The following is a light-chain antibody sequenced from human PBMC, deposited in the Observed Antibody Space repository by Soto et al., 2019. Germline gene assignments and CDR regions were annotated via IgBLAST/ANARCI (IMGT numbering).Light chain of an antibody. CDR1: QTLTNTY. V-gene: IGKV3-20*01. CDR3: PLYCVSPKT. Sequence: EIVLTQSPGTLSLSPGERATLSCRASQTLTNTYLAWYQQKPGQAPRLLIFDASTRATGIPDRFSGSGSGTAFTRTISRLEPEDFAVYCYPLYCVSPKTFGQGTNVEVK. CDR2: DAS. J-gene: IGKJ1*01.